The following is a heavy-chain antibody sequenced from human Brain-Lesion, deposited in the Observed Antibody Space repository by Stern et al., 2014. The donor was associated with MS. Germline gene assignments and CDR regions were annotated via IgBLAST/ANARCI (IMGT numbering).Heavy chain of an antibody. Sequence: VQLLESGAEVKKPGASVKVSCKASGYTFTGYYMHWVRQAPGQVLEWMGWINPKSGGTNYAQKFQGWVTMTRDTSINTAYMELSRLRSDDTAVYYCATYYYDSTGYNDFWGQGTLVTVSS. CDR2: INPKSGGT. J-gene: IGHJ4*02. D-gene: IGHD3-22*01. V-gene: IGHV1-2*04. CDR3: ATYYYDSTGYNDF. CDR1: GYTFTGYY.